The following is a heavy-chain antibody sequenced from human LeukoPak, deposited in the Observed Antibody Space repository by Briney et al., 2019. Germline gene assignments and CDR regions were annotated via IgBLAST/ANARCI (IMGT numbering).Heavy chain of an antibody. CDR3: ARDTYYYDSSGYYTFDY. CDR1: GGSISSSNW. D-gene: IGHD3-22*01. CDR2: IYHSGST. V-gene: IGHV4-4*02. Sequence: SGTLSLTCAVSGGSISSSNWWSWVRQPPGKGLEWIGEIYHSGSTNYNPSLKSRVTMSVDTSKNQFSLKLSSVTAADTAVYYCARDTYYYDSSGYYTFDYWGQGTLVTVSS. J-gene: IGHJ4*02.